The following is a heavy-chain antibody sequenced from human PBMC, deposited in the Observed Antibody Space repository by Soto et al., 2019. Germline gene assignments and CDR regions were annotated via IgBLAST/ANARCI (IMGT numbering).Heavy chain of an antibody. J-gene: IGHJ4*02. D-gene: IGHD6-13*01. CDR1: VARVSSHSAS. CDR2: TYYRSKWYN. CDR3: ARDGIGTAGTRNLFDY. V-gene: IGHV6-1*01. Sequence: LPTVSITGDIRVARVSSHSASWNWIRQTTSRNLEWLGRTYYRSKWYNDYAVSVKSRITINPDTSKNQFSLQLNSVTPEDTSVYYFARDGIGTAGTRNLFDYWRQGTLVTVSS.